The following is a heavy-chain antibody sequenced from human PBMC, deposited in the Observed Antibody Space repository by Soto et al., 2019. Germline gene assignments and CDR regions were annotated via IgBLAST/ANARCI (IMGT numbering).Heavy chain of an antibody. Sequence: QVQLVESGGGVVQPGRSLRLSCAASGFTFSSYAMHWVRQAPGKGLEWVAVISYDGSNKYYADSVKGRFTISRDNSKNTLYLQMSSLRAEDTAVYYCARGGVFYYDSSGGTAFDYWGQGTLVTVSS. CDR1: GFTFSSYA. CDR2: ISYDGSNK. V-gene: IGHV3-30-3*01. D-gene: IGHD3-22*01. J-gene: IGHJ4*02. CDR3: ARGGVFYYDSSGGTAFDY.